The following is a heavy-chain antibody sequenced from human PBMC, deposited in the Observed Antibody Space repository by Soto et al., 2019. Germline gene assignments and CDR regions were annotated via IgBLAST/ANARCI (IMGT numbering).Heavy chain of an antibody. CDR3: AKHNGNYGSGSFSH. CDR2: ISGTGDSS. V-gene: IGHV3-23*01. Sequence: EVQLLESGGGLVQPGGSLRLSCAASGFTFGSYAMSWVRQAPGKGLEWVSLISGTGDSSEYANSVKGRFTISRDYSKTTVFLQMNSLRAEDTAVYFCAKHNGNYGSGSFSHWGQGTLVTVSS. J-gene: IGHJ4*02. D-gene: IGHD3-10*01. CDR1: GFTFGSYA.